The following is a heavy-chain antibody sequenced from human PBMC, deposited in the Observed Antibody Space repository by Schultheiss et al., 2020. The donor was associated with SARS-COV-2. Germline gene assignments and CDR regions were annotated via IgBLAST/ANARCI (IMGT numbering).Heavy chain of an antibody. D-gene: IGHD5-18*01. V-gene: IGHV4-4*02. CDR3: ARDPPRGYSYAAGY. J-gene: IGHJ4*02. Sequence: SETLSLTCAVSGGSISSSNWWSWVRQAPGKGLEWIGRIYTSGSTNYNPSLKSRVTMSVDTSKNQFSLKLSSVTAADTAVYYCARDPPRGYSYAAGYWGQGTLVTVSS. CDR1: GGSISSSNW. CDR2: IYTSGST.